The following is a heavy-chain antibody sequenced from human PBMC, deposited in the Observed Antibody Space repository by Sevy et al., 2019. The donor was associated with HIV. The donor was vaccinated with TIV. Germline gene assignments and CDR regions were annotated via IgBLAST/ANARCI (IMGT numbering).Heavy chain of an antibody. CDR3: ARGFSGWPLDY. J-gene: IGHJ4*02. V-gene: IGHV3-7*04. D-gene: IGHD6-19*01. CDR2: IKQDGSEK. Sequence: GGSLRLSCAASVFTFSSYWMSWVRQAPGKGLEWVANIKQDGSEKYYVDSVKGRFTISRDNAKNSLYLQMNSLRAEDTAVYYCARGFSGWPLDYWGQGTLVTVSS. CDR1: VFTFSSYW.